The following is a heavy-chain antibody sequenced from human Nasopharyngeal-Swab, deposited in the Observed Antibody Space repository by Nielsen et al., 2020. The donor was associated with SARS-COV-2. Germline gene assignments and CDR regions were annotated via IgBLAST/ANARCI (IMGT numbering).Heavy chain of an antibody. Sequence: GESLKLSCAASGFTFRNYWMHWVRQAPGKGLVWVSRINSDGSNTNYADSVKGRFTISRDNAKNTLYLQMNSLRAEDTAVYYCASPAGRTKDFDYWGQRTLVTVSS. J-gene: IGHJ4*02. CDR3: ASPAGRTKDFDY. V-gene: IGHV3-74*01. D-gene: IGHD1/OR15-1a*01. CDR2: INSDGSNT. CDR1: GFTFRNYW.